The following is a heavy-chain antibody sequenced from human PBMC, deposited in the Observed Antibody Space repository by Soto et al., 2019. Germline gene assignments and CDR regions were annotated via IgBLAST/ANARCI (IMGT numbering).Heavy chain of an antibody. CDR2: IGGNDGST. V-gene: IGHV3-23*01. Sequence: ELHLLESGGGLVQPGGSLGLSCVASGFTFSIYAMTWVRQAPGKGLEWVSDIGGNDGSTFYADSVKGRFTISRDNSKNTLYLQMDSLRAEDTAVYYCAKRGYCSGASCVFDYWGQGTLVTVSS. CDR3: AKRGYCSGASCVFDY. J-gene: IGHJ4*02. CDR1: GFTFSIYA. D-gene: IGHD2-15*01.